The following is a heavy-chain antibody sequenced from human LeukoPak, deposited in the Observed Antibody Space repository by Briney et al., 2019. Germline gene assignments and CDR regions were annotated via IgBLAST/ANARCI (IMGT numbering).Heavy chain of an antibody. V-gene: IGHV1-69*13. D-gene: IGHD6-19*01. J-gene: IGHJ4*02. CDR2: IIPIFGTA. Sequence: ASVNLSCKASGCTFSSYAISWVRQAPGQGLEWMGGIIPIFGTANYAQTFQGRVPITADESTSTAYMELSSLRAEDTAVYYCARDQSSGWLDRFFDYCGQGTLVTASS. CDR1: GCTFSSYA. CDR3: ARDQSSGWLDRFFDY.